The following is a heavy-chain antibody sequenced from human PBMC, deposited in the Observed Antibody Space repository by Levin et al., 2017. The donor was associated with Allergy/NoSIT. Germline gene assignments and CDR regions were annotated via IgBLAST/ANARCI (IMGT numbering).Heavy chain of an antibody. V-gene: IGHV5-51*01. CDR2: IYPGDSSP. D-gene: IGHD6-19*01. CDR1: GSNFNTYW. J-gene: IGHJ5*02. CDR3: ARRKGVPVAGSNTMRTTKFNWFDP. Sequence: SGGSLRLSCKGSGSNFNTYWIAWVRQMPGKGLELMGIIYPGDSSPRYSPSFQGQVTMSADKSIGTAYLQWSRLKASDTGIYYCARRKGVPVAGSNTMRTTKFNWFDPWGQGTLVTVSS.